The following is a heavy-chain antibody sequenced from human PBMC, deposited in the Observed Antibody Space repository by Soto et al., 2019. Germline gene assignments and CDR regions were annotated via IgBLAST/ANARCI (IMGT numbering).Heavy chain of an antibody. CDR1: GFTLSSYG. V-gene: IGHV3-30*02. CDR2: IWYDGSNK. Sequence: PGGSLRLSCAASGFTLSSYGMHWVRQAPGKGLEWVAVIWYDGSNKYYADSVKGRFTISRDNSKNTLYLQMNSLRAEDTVVYYCAKRQYPGPLDLGWFDPWGQGTLVTVSS. J-gene: IGHJ5*02. CDR3: AKRQYPGPLDLGWFDP. D-gene: IGHD2-2*01.